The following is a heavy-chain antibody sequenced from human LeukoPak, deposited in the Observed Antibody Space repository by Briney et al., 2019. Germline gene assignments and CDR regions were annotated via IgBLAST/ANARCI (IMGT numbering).Heavy chain of an antibody. CDR3: ARAAGGGYFDF. CDR1: GGTFSSYA. D-gene: IGHD6-13*01. CDR2: IIPILGIA. Sequence: GASVKVSCKASGGTFSSYAISWVRQAPGQGLEWMGRIIPILGIANYAQKFQGRVTITADKSTSTAYMELSSLRSDDTAVYYCARAAGGGYFDFWGQGTLVTVSS. J-gene: IGHJ4*02. V-gene: IGHV1-69*04.